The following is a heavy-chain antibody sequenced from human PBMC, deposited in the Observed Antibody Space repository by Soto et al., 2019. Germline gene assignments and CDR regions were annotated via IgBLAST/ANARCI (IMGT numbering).Heavy chain of an antibody. CDR3: ARDGGSSHDAFDI. Sequence: QVQLQQWGARLLKPSETLSLTCAVYGGSFSGYYWNWLRQPPGKGLEWIGQINYSGSTDYNPSLKSRVTISVDTTKNQFSLKLTSVTAADTAVYYCARDGGSSHDAFDIWGQGTMVTVSS. D-gene: IGHD1-26*01. CDR1: GGSFSGYY. CDR2: INYSGST. J-gene: IGHJ3*02. V-gene: IGHV4-34*01.